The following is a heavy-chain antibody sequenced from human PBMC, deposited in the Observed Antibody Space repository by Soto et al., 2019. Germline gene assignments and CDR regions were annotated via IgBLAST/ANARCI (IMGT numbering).Heavy chain of an antibody. CDR1: GASLIDNY. CDR2: INHSGNT. CDR3: ARGRGELDD. J-gene: IGHJ4*02. D-gene: IGHD3-16*01. Sequence: SETLSLTCAVYGASLIDNYCNWLRQPPVKGLEWIGEINHSGNTNYNPSLRSRVTISIDTSKNQLSLNLRSVSAADTAVYYCARGRGELDDWGQGTTVTVSS. V-gene: IGHV4-34*01.